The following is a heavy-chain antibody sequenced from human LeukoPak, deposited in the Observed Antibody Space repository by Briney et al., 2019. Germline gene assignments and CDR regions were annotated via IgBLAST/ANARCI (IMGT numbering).Heavy chain of an antibody. CDR3: ARDSLRTAIAMAGGNWFDP. V-gene: IGHV1-46*01. D-gene: IGHD6-19*01. CDR2: INPSGGST. J-gene: IGHJ5*02. Sequence: GASVKVSCKASGYTFTDYHMHWVRQAPGQGLEWMGIINPSGGSTTYAEKFQGRVTVTRDTSTSTVYMELTSLRSEDTAVYYCARDSLRTAIAMAGGNWFDPWGQGTLVTVSP. CDR1: GYTFTDYH.